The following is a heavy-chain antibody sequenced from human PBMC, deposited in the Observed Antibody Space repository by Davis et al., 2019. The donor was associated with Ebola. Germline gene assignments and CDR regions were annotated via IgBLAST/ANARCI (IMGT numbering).Heavy chain of an antibody. J-gene: IGHJ6*02. CDR1: GFTFTSSA. CDR2: IVVGSGNT. V-gene: IGHV1-58*01. Sequence: AASVKVSCKASGFTFTSSAVQRVRQARGQRLEWIGWIVVGSGNTNYAQQFQERVTITRDMSTSTAYMELSSLRSEDTAVYYCAADPHYYYYYGMDVWGQGTTVTVSS. CDR3: AADPHYYYYYGMDV.